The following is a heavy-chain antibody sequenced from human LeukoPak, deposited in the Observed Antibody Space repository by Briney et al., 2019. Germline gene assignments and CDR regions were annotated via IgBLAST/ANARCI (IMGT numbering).Heavy chain of an antibody. D-gene: IGHD3-22*01. CDR1: GFTFSSYS. CDR3: ARGSNYYDSSGYSDY. V-gene: IGHV3-66*01. Sequence: RGSLRLSCAASGFTFSSYSMNWVRQAPGKGLEWVSVIYSGGSTYYADSVKGRFTISRDNSKNTLYLQMNSLRAEDTAVYYCARGSNYYDSSGYSDYWGQGTLVTVSS. J-gene: IGHJ4*02. CDR2: IYSGGST.